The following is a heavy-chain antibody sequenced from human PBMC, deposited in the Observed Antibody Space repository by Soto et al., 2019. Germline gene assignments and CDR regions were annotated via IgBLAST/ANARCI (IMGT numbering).Heavy chain of an antibody. CDR1: GFTFSSYA. Sequence: QVQLVESGGGVVQPGRSLRLSCAASGFTFSSYAMHWVRQAPGKGLEWVAVISYDGSNKYYADSVKGRFTISRDNSKNTLYLQMNSLRAEDTAVYYCARGLYSGYDRVYWGQGTLVTVSS. V-gene: IGHV3-30-3*01. CDR3: ARGLYSGYDRVY. J-gene: IGHJ4*02. CDR2: ISYDGSNK. D-gene: IGHD5-12*01.